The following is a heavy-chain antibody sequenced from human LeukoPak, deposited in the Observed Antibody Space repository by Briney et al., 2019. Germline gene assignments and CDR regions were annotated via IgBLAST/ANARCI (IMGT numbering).Heavy chain of an antibody. Sequence: SETLSLTCAVYGGSFSGYYWSWIRQPPGKGLEWIGEINHSGSTNYNPSLKSRVTISVDTSKNQFSLKLSSVTAADTAVYYCASRNDYGDSDDAFDIWGQGTMVTVSS. V-gene: IGHV4-34*01. CDR3: ASRNDYGDSDDAFDI. D-gene: IGHD4-17*01. J-gene: IGHJ3*02. CDR1: GGSFSGYY. CDR2: INHSGST.